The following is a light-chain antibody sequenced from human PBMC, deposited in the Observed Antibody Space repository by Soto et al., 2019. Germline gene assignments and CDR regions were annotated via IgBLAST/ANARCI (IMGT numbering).Light chain of an antibody. CDR2: DAS. V-gene: IGKV1-5*01. Sequence: DIQMTQSPPTLSASIEDRVTITCRASQSISTWLAWYQQRPGKAPKLLIYDASNLETGVPSRFIGSASGTEFTLTISNLQPDDVATYFCQQYNSYPGTFGQGTKVEI. CDR3: QQYNSYPGT. CDR1: QSISTW. J-gene: IGKJ1*01.